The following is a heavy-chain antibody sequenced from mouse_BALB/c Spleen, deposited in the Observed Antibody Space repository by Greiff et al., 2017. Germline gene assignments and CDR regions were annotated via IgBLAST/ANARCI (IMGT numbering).Heavy chain of an antibody. CDR2: INPSSGYT. D-gene: IGHD1-2*01. J-gene: IGHJ2*01. CDR3: ARKGLRLQGFDY. CDR1: GYTFTSYT. Sequence: QVQLQQSGAELARPGASVKMSCKASGYTFTSYTMHWVKQRPGQGLEWIGYINPSSGYTNYNQKFKDKATLTADKSSSTAYMQLSSLTSEDSAVYYCARKGLRLQGFDYWGQGTTLTVSS. V-gene: IGHV1-4*01.